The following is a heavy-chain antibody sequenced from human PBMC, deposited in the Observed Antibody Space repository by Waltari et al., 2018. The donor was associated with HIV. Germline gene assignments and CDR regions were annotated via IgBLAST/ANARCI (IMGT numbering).Heavy chain of an antibody. Sequence: QVQLVQSGAEVKKPGASVKVSCKASGYTFTSYDINWVRPATGPGLEWMGWMNPNSGNTGYAQKFQGRVTMTRDTSISTAYMELSSLRSDDTAVYYCARALGRGYCSSTSCFFDYWGQGPLVTVSS. CDR1: GYTFTSYD. V-gene: IGHV1-8*01. J-gene: IGHJ4*02. CDR3: ARALGRGYCSSTSCFFDY. D-gene: IGHD2-2*01. CDR2: MNPNSGNT.